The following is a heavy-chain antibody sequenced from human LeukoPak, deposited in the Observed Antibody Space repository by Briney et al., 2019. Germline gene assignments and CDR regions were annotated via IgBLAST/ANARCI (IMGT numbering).Heavy chain of an antibody. V-gene: IGHV1-46*01. CDR3: ARGAWGGGSCYGYYFND. D-gene: IGHD2-15*01. CDR1: GYTLTSYY. CDR2: INPSGGST. Sequence: ASVKVSCKASGYTLTSYYMHWVRQAPGQGLEWMGIINPSGGSTSYAQKFQGRVTMTRDTSTSTVYMELSSLRSEDTAVYYCARGAWGGGSCYGYYFNDGGGEPLVTVSS. J-gene: IGHJ4*02.